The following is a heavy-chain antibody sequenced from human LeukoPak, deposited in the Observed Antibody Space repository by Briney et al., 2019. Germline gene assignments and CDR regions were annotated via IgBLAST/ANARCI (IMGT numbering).Heavy chain of an antibody. CDR1: GGSISGYY. CDR2: IYSGGRA. Sequence: SETLSLTCTVSGGSISGYYWSWIRQPPGMGLEWIGNIYSGGRANYNPSLKSRVTISVDTSKNHFSLKMTSMTAADTAVYYCARLAGGSGLDYWGQGTLVTVSS. J-gene: IGHJ4*02. V-gene: IGHV4-59*01. D-gene: IGHD6-19*01. CDR3: ARLAGGSGLDY.